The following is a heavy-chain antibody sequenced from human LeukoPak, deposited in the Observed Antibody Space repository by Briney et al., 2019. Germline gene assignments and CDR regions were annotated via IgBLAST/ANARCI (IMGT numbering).Heavy chain of an antibody. CDR1: GFTFSNAW. J-gene: IGHJ4*02. CDR3: TTDYIYYGSGSSADRVTAMDYFDY. CDR2: IKSKTDGGTT. D-gene: IGHD3-10*01. Sequence: PGGSLRLSCAASGFTFSNAWMSWVRQAPGKGLEWVGCIKSKTDGGTTDYAAPVKGRFTISRDDSKNTLYLQMNSLKTEDTAVYYCTTDYIYYGSGSSADRVTAMDYFDYWGQGTLVTVSS. V-gene: IGHV3-15*01.